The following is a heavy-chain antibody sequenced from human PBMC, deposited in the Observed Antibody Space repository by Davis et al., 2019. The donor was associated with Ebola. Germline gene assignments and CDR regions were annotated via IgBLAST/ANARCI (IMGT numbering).Heavy chain of an antibody. J-gene: IGHJ6*02. CDR1: GFTFSNAW. V-gene: IGHV3-23*01. CDR3: AKVRSDYYYGMDV. Sequence: GESLKISCAASGFTFSNAWMSWVRQAPGKGLEWVSAISGSGGSTYYADSVKGRFTISRDNSKNTLYLQMNSLRAEDTAVYYCAKVRSDYYYGMDVWGQGTTVTVSS. CDR2: ISGSGGST.